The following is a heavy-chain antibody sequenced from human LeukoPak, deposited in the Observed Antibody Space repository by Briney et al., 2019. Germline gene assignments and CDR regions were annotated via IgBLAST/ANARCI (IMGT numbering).Heavy chain of an antibody. CDR2: IYHSGSA. J-gene: IGHJ4*02. CDR1: GYSITSGYN. CDR3: VRYCSSTTCYTRAVDY. D-gene: IGHD2-2*02. Sequence: SETLSLTCTVSGYSITSGYNWAWIRQPRGKVLAWIGSIYHSGSAYYNPSLKSRATISVDTSKNQFSLKLSVVTASDTAVYYCVRYCSSTTCYTRAVDYWGQGTLVTVSS. V-gene: IGHV4-38-2*02.